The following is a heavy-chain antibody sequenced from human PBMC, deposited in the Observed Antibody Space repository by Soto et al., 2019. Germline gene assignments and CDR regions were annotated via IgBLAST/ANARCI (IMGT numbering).Heavy chain of an antibody. CDR2: ISGYNGNT. CDR3: ARVDYYDSSGYYGY. J-gene: IGHJ4*02. CDR1: GYTFTIYG. Sequence: QVQLVQSGAEVKKPGASVKVSCKASGYTFTIYGISWVRQAPGQGLEWMGWISGYNGNTDYAQNLQDRVTLTTDASTSSVYMELRRLRSDDTDVYYCARVDYYDSSGYYGYWGQGTLITVSS. D-gene: IGHD3-22*01. V-gene: IGHV1-18*04.